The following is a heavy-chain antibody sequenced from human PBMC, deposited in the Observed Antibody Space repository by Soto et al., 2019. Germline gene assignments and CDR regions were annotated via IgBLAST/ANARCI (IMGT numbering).Heavy chain of an antibody. D-gene: IGHD6-13*01. CDR1: GGSISSYY. V-gene: IGHV4-59*01. CDR2: IYYSGST. CDR3: ARDRAAAAGHLFDP. J-gene: IGHJ5*02. Sequence: KPSETVSLTCTVSGGSISSYYWSWIRQPPGKGLEWIGYIYYSGSTNYNPSLKSRVTISVDTSKNQFSLKLSSVTAADTAVYYCARDRAAAAGHLFDPWGQGTLVTVSS.